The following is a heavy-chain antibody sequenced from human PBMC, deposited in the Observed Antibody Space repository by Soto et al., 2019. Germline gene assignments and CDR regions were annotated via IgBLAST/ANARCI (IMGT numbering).Heavy chain of an antibody. D-gene: IGHD2-8*01. CDR2: IKSKTDGGTT. J-gene: IGHJ4*01. Sequence: GGSLRLSCAASGFTFTNAWINWVRQAPGKGLEWVGRIKSKTDGGTTDYAEPVKGRFAISRDDSNNMVYLQMNSLKIEDTAVYYCTSVSYCTILLVRFDYWSHGSLVTGSS. CDR1: GFTFTNAW. V-gene: IGHV3-15*07. CDR3: TSVSYCTILLVRFDY.